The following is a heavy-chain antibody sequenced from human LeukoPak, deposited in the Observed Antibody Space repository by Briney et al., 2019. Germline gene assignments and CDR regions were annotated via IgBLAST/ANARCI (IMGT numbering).Heavy chain of an antibody. J-gene: IGHJ4*02. Sequence: PGGSLRLSCTASGFTFTPYWMSWVGHPPGKRLEWVANIKQDGTEKYYVDSVKGRFTISRDNSKNTLYLQMNSLRAEDTAVYYCAKAHLTYGGKKMDYWGQGTLVTVSS. V-gene: IGHV3-7*03. CDR2: IKQDGTEK. CDR1: GFTFTPYW. CDR3: AKAHLTYGGKKMDY. D-gene: IGHD4-23*01.